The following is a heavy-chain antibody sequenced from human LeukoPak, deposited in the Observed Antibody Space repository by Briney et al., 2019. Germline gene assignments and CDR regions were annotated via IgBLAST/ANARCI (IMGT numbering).Heavy chain of an antibody. CDR3: TRSGYSNGYDY. J-gene: IGHJ4*02. Sequence: GRSLRLSCVASGFTFSGHWMHWVSQVPGKGLMGVSRIPPDGNAAAYADSVKGRFTISRDNAKNTLYLEMNSLTAEDTALYHWTRSGYSNGYDYWGQGTLVTVSS. CDR2: IPPDGNAA. D-gene: IGHD2-15*01. CDR1: GFTFSGHW. V-gene: IGHV3-74*03.